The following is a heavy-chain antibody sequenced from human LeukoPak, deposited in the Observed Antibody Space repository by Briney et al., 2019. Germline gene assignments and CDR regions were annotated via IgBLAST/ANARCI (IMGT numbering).Heavy chain of an antibody. Sequence: SETLSLTCTVSGGPISSSSYYWGWIRQPPGKGLEWIGSIYYSGSTYYNPSLKSRVTISVDTSKNQFSLKLSSVTAADTAVYYCARHGGIDFWSGYPRFDYWGQGTLVTVSS. CDR1: GGPISSSSYY. V-gene: IGHV4-39*01. CDR2: IYYSGST. D-gene: IGHD3-3*01. CDR3: ARHGGIDFWSGYPRFDY. J-gene: IGHJ4*02.